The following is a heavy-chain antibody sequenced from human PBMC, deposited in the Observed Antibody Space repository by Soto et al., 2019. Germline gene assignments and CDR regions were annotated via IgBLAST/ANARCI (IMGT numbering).Heavy chain of an antibody. Sequence: QVQLVESGGGVVQPGRSLRLSCAASGFTFSSYAMHWVRQAPGKGLEWVAVISYDGSNKYYADSVKGRFTISRDNSKNPLYLQMNSLRAEDTAVYYCARDEGSGDYYYGMDVWGQGTTVTVSS. J-gene: IGHJ6*02. D-gene: IGHD1-26*01. V-gene: IGHV3-30-3*01. CDR3: ARDEGSGDYYYGMDV. CDR1: GFTFSSYA. CDR2: ISYDGSNK.